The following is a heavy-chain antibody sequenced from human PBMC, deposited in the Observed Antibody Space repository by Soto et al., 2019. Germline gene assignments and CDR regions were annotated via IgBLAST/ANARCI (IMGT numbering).Heavy chain of an antibody. D-gene: IGHD3-22*01. CDR3: ARHGYDSSGYYQGGIKH. CDR1: GGSISSSNW. CDR2: IYHSGST. J-gene: IGHJ1*01. V-gene: IGHV4-4*02. Sequence: SETLSLTCAVSGGSISSSNWWSWVLQPPGKGLDWIGEIYHSGSTNYNRSLNSRVTISVEQSKNRFSLRLSSVTAAYTALYYFARHGYDSSGYYQGGIKHWGEATLVTVSS.